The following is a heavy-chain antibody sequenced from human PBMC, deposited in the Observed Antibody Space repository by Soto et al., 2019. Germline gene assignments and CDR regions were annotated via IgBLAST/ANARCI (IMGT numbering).Heavy chain of an antibody. J-gene: IGHJ5*02. CDR2: ISAYNGNT. D-gene: IGHD2-15*01. V-gene: IGHV1-18*01. Sequence: ASVKVSCKASGYTFTSYGISWVRQAPGQGLEWMGWISAYNGNTNYAQKLQGRVTMTTDNSKNTLYLQMNSLRAEDTAVYYCAKDPYIVVVVAAIRHNWFDPWGQGTLVTVSS. CDR3: AKDPYIVVVVAAIRHNWFDP. CDR1: GYTFTSYG.